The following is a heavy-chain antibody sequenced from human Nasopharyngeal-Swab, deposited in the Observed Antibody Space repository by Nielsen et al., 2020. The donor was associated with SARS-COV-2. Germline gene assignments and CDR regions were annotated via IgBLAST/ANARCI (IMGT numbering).Heavy chain of an antibody. J-gene: IGHJ6*03. CDR2: TYYRSKWYN. V-gene: IGHV6-1*01. D-gene: IGHD4-17*01. Sequence: LRLSCAISGVSVSSSSAAWNWIRPSPSRGLEWLGRTYYRSKWYNDYAVSVKSRITINPDTSKNQFSLHLNSVTPEDTAVYYCARARGAYGDYYYYYTDVWGKGTTVTVSS. CDR3: ARARGAYGDYYYYYTDV. CDR1: GVSVSSSSAA.